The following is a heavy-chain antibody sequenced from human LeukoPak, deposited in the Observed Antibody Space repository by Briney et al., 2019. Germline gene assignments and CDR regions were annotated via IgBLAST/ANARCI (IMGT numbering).Heavy chain of an antibody. J-gene: IGHJ3*02. CDR3: ARDCSSGSAYAFDI. V-gene: IGHV4-39*07. CDR2: IYYSGST. Sequence: SETLSLTCTVSGGSISSSSYYWGWIRQPPGKGLEWIGSIYYSGSTYYNPSLKSRVTISVDTSKNQFSLKLSSVTAADTAVYYCARDCSSGSAYAFDIWGQGTMVTVSS. D-gene: IGHD6-19*01. CDR1: GGSISSSSYY.